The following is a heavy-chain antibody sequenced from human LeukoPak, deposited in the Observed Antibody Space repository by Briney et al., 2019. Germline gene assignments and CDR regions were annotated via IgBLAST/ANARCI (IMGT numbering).Heavy chain of an antibody. D-gene: IGHD3/OR15-3a*01. CDR2: IYHSGST. Sequence: PFETLSLTCAASGGSISSSNWWSWVRQPPGKGLEWIGEIYHSGSTYYNASLKSQVSISIDTSKNQFSLRLTSVTAADTAVYYCARQTGSGLFILPGGQGTLATVSS. CDR3: ARQTGSGLFILP. J-gene: IGHJ4*02. V-gene: IGHV4-4*02. CDR1: GGSISSSNW.